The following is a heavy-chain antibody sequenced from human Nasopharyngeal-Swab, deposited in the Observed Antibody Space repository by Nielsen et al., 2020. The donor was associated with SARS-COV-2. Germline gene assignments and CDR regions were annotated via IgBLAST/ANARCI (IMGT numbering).Heavy chain of an antibody. CDR1: GFTFSSYW. CDR3: ARVFGWELLRDGFDY. V-gene: IGHV3-7*01. CDR2: IKQDGSEK. D-gene: IGHD1-26*01. J-gene: IGHJ4*02. Sequence: GVSLKISCAASGFTFSSYWMSWVRQAPGKGLERVANIKQDGSEKYYVDSVKGRFTISRDNAKNSLYLQMNSLRAEDTAVYYCARVFGWELLRDGFDYWGQGTLVTVSS.